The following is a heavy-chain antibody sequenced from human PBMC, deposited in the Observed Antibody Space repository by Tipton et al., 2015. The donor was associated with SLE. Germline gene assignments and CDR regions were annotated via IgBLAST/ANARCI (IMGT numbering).Heavy chain of an antibody. J-gene: IGHJ5*02. Sequence: SLRLSCVASDFTFTGSAIHWIRQAPGKGLEWVGHIRIRNENYVTTYAPAMKGRFIISRDDSRKTAFLQINILKTDDTAVYYCAKDDWLDPWGRGTLVNVSS. V-gene: IGHV3-73*01. CDR1: DFTFTGSA. CDR3: AKDDWLDP. CDR2: IRIRNENYVT.